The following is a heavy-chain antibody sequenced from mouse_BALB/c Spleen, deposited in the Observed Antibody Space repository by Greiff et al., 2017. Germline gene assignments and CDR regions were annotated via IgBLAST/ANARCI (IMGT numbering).Heavy chain of an antibody. CDR3: ARDTDGYYGWFAY. V-gene: IGHV2-9*02. D-gene: IGHD2-3*01. J-gene: IGHJ3*01. CDR1: GFSLTSYG. Sequence: VKLQESGPGLVAPSQSLSITCTVSGFSLTSYGVHWVRQPPGKGLEWLGVIWAGGSTNYNSALMSRLSISKDNSKSQVFLKMNSLQTDDTAMYYCARDTDGYYGWFAYWGQGTLVTVSA. CDR2: IWAGGST.